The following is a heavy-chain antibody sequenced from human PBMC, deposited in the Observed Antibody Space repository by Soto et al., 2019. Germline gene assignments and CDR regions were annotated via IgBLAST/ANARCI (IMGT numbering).Heavy chain of an antibody. V-gene: IGHV3-11*01. CDR2: ISTSGSPA. Sequence: QVQLVESGGGVVQPGGSLRLSCTVSGFAFRHNYLTWIRQAPGKGLEWLSYISTSGSPAYYADSVKGRFTISTDNAKKSLYLQMDSLRAEDTGVYYCATGGIYYEAWGQGTLVTVSS. D-gene: IGHD1-26*01. CDR3: ATGGIYYEA. J-gene: IGHJ5*02. CDR1: GFAFRHNY.